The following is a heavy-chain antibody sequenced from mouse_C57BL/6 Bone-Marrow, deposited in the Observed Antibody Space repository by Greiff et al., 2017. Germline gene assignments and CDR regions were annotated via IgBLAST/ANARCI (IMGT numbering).Heavy chain of an antibody. V-gene: IGHV5-6*01. D-gene: IGHD2-2*01. CDR3: ARRLYYGYDY. CDR2: ISSGGSYT. CDR1: GFTFSSYG. Sequence: EVQVVESGGDLVKPGGSLKLSCAASGFTFSSYGMSWVRQTPDKRLEWVATISSGGSYTYYPDSVKGRFTISRDNAKNTLYLQMSSLKSEDTAMYYCARRLYYGYDYWGQGTTLTVSS. J-gene: IGHJ2*01.